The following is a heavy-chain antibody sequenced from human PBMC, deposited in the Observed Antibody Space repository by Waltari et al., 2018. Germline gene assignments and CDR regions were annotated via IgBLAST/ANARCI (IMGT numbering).Heavy chain of an antibody. J-gene: IGHJ4*02. Sequence: QVQLVQSGAEVKKPGSSVKVSCKASGGTFSSYAISWVRQAPGQGLEWMGGIIPIFGTANYAQKCQGRVTITADESTSTAYMELSSLRSEDTAVYYCARIQGNYYDSSGYSYYFDYWGQGTLVTVSS. V-gene: IGHV1-69*01. CDR2: IIPIFGTA. CDR3: ARIQGNYYDSSGYSYYFDY. D-gene: IGHD3-22*01. CDR1: GGTFSSYA.